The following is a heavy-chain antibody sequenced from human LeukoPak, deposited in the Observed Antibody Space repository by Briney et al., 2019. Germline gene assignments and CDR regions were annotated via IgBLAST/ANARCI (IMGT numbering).Heavy chain of an antibody. J-gene: IGHJ5*02. CDR1: GYTFTNFG. CDR3: ARTYYYDSSGYYYGHWFDP. CDR2: ISAYNGNT. D-gene: IGHD3-22*01. Sequence: ASVKVSCKASGYTFTNFGISWVRQAPGQGLEWMGWISAYNGNTNYAQELQGSVTMTTDTSTSTAYMELRSLRSDDTAVYYCARTYYYDSSGYYYGHWFDPWGQGTLVTVSS. V-gene: IGHV1-18*01.